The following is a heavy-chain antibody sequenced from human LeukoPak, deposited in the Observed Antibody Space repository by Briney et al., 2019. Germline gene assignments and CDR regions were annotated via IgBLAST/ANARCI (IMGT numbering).Heavy chain of an antibody. V-gene: IGHV3-30*03. CDR3: TRDMGGTYFDY. Sequence: RRSLRLSCAASGFTISNYDMHWVRQAPGKGLEWVALISYDGSNKYYADSVKGRFTISRDNSKNTLYLQMNSLRAEDTAVYYCTRDMGGTYFDYWGQGTLVTVSS. CDR1: GFTISNYD. J-gene: IGHJ4*02. D-gene: IGHD1-26*01. CDR2: ISYDGSNK.